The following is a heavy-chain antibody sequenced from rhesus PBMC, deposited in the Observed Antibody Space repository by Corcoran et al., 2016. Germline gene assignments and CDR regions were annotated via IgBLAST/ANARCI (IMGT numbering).Heavy chain of an antibody. CDR2: ISGGVSRT. J-gene: IGHJ2*01. V-gene: IGHV4-169*01. CDR3: ARLEDSWLHRYWYFDL. D-gene: IGHD2-21*01. CDR1: GGSISSSY. Sequence: QVQLQESGPGLVKPSETLSVTCAVSGGSISSSYWSWIRQAPGKGLEWIGYISGGVSRTPYYPSLTVRVTLSLDTSKNQFSLKLGSVTAADTAVYYCARLEDSWLHRYWYFDLWGPGTPITISS.